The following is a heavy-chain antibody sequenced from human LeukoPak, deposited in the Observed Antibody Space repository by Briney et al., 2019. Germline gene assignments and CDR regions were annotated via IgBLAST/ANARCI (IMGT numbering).Heavy chain of an antibody. D-gene: IGHD3-22*01. J-gene: IGHJ5*02. CDR3: ARGSGTFYYDSSGYLNWFDP. Sequence: RPSETLSLTCTVSCGSISSRSYYWGWIRQPPGKGLEWIGSIYYSGSTYQNPSLRSRVTISVDTSKNQFSLKLSSVTAADTAVYYCARGSGTFYYDSSGYLNWFDPWGQGTLVTASS. CDR1: CGSISSRSYY. CDR2: IYYSGST. V-gene: IGHV4-39*01.